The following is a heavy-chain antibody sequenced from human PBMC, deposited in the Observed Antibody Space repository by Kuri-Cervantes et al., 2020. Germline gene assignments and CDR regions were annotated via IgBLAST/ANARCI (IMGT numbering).Heavy chain of an antibody. V-gene: IGHV4-59*02. CDR3: ARATPTYYYGSGSYLPNDY. J-gene: IGHJ4*02. D-gene: IGHD3-10*01. CDR2: IYYSGST. CDR1: GASVSNYY. Sequence: SETLSLTCTVSGASVSNYYWSWIRQPPGKGLEWIGNIYYSGSTYYNPSLKSRVTISVDTSKNQFSLKLSSVTAADTAVYYCARATPTYYYGSGSYLPNDYWGQGTLVTVSS.